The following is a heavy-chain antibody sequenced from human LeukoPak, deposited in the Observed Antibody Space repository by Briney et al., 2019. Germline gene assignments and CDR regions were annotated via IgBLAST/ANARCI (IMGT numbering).Heavy chain of an antibody. CDR3: AKQLGYCSDGSCYFPY. CDR2: ISVSSSNV. CDR1: GFTFSSYV. Sequence: GGSLRLSCESSGFTFSSYVMNWVRQAPGKGLEWVSYISVSSSNVYYADSVQGRFTISRDNSKSTLCLQMNSLRAEDTAVYYCAKQLGYCSDGSCYFPYWGQGTLVTVSS. J-gene: IGHJ4*02. V-gene: IGHV3-23*01. D-gene: IGHD2-15*01.